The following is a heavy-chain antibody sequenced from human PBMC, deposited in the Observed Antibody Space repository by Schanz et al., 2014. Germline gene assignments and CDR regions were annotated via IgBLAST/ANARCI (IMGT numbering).Heavy chain of an antibody. CDR3: AREWSSFDY. CDR2: LYYSGST. J-gene: IGHJ4*02. CDR1: GGSMSSFY. Sequence: QVQLQESGPGLVKPSETLSLTCTVSGGSMSSFYWNWIRQPAGKGLEWIGYLYYSGSTNYNPSLESRVTMSVDTSKNQFSLKLSSVTAADTAVYYCAREWSSFDYWGQGTLVTVSS. V-gene: IGHV4-59*01. D-gene: IGHD2-8*01.